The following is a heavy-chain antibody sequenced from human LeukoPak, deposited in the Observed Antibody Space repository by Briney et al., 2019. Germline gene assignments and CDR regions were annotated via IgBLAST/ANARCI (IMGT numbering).Heavy chain of an antibody. J-gene: IGHJ5*02. Sequence: GGSLRLSCAASGFTFSSYAMHWVRQAPGKGLEWVAVISYDGSNKYYADSVKGRFTISRDNAKNSLYLQMNSLRAEDTAVYYCATLNYDYVWGSYRQNWFDPWGQGTLVTVSS. CDR2: ISYDGSNK. CDR3: ATLNYDYVWGSYRQNWFDP. D-gene: IGHD3-16*02. V-gene: IGHV3-30*04. CDR1: GFTFSSYA.